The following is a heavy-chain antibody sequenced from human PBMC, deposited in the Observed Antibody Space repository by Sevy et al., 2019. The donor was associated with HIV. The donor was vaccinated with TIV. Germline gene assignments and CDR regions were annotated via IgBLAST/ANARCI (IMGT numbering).Heavy chain of an antibody. V-gene: IGHV2-5*01. CDR3: VHRRLGFDCFDP. CDR2: LYWNDDK. J-gene: IGHJ5*02. Sequence: SGPTLVKPTQTLTLTCTFSGFSLTSSGVGVGWIRQPPGKALKWLALLYWNDDKRYSPSLKSRLTITKDSSKNEVILAMTNMDPVDTATYYSVHRRLGFDCFDPWGQGTLVTVSS. CDR1: GFSLTSSGVG. D-gene: IGHD7-27*01.